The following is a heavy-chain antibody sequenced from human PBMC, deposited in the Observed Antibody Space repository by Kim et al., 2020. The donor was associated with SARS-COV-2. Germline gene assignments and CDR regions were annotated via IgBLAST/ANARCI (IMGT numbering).Heavy chain of an antibody. J-gene: IGHJ4*02. V-gene: IGHV4-34*01. CDR1: GGSFSGYY. Sequence: SETLSLTCAVYGGSFSGYYWSWIRQPPGKGLEWIGEINHSGSTNYNPSLKSRLTISIDTSKNHLSLKLTSVTAADTAVYYCARGVITMGFDYWGQGTLVT. CDR3: ARGVITMGFDY. D-gene: IGHD3-10*01. CDR2: INHSGST.